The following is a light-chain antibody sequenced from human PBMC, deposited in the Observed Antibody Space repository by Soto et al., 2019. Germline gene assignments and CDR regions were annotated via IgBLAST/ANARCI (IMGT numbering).Light chain of an antibody. J-gene: IGKJ1*01. CDR3: QQYGSSPVT. Sequence: EIVLTQSSGTLTLSPGERATLSCRASQSVSSSYLAWYQQKPGQAPRLLIYGASSRATGIPDRFSGSGSGTDFTLTISRREPEDFAVYYCQQYGSSPVTFGQGTKVEIK. CDR1: QSVSSSY. CDR2: GAS. V-gene: IGKV3-20*01.